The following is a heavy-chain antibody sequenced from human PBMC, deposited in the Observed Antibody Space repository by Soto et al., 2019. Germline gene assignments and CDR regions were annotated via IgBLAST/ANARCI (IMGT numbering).Heavy chain of an antibody. CDR2: IWYDGSNK. CDR1: GFTFSSYG. V-gene: IGHV3-33*01. D-gene: IGHD3-22*01. J-gene: IGHJ3*02. CDR3: ARERRRSYDSSGYGAFDI. Sequence: GGSLRLSCAASGFTFSSYGMHWVRQAPGKGLEWVAVIWYDGSNKYYADSVKGRFTISRDNSKNTLYLQMNSLRAEDTTVYYCARERRRSYDSSGYGAFDIWGQGTMVTVSS.